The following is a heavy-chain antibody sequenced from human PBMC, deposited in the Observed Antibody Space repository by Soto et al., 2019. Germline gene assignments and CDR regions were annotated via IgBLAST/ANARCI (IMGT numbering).Heavy chain of an antibody. CDR1: GFNFGAYG. CDR2: ISHDGTKT. CDR3: GRCRTDSYAMDV. Sequence: PGGSLRLSCEASGFNFGAYGMHWVRQAPGKGLEWVAVISHDGTKTYYSDSVKGRFTVSRDNSKNMLYVQMVSLRPDDTAVYYCGRCRTDSYAMDVWGQGTTVTVSS. V-gene: IGHV3-30*03. J-gene: IGHJ6*02.